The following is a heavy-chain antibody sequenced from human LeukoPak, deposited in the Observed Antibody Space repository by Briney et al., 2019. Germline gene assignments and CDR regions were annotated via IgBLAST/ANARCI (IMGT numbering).Heavy chain of an antibody. CDR1: GFSFSSYY. CDR3: ARDRPGSYWYFDL. D-gene: IGHD3-10*01. CDR2: IYYLGST. V-gene: IGHV4-59*01. Sequence: SGGSLRLSCAASGFSFSSYYWSWIRQPPGKGLEWVGHIYYLGSTNYNPSLKSRVTISIDTSKNYFSLKLNSVIAADTAVYYCARDRPGSYWYFDLWGRGTLVTVSS. J-gene: IGHJ2*01.